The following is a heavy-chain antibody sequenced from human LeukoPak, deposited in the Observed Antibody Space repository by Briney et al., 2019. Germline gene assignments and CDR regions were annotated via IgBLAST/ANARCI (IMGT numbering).Heavy chain of an antibody. CDR2: IYHSGST. V-gene: IGHV4-30-2*01. CDR1: GGSISSGGYS. CDR3: ARGRRGIAVAT. D-gene: IGHD6-19*01. Sequence: SETLSLTCAVSGGSISSGGYSWSWIRQPPGKALEWIGYIYHSGSTYYNPSLKSRVTISVDRSKNQFSLKLSSVTAADTAVYYCARGRRGIAVATWGQGTLVTVSS. J-gene: IGHJ4*02.